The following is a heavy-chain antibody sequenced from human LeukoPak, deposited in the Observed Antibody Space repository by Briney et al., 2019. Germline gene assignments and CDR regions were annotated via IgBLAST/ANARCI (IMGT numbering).Heavy chain of an antibody. V-gene: IGHV5-51*01. CDR2: IYPGDSDT. D-gene: IGHD3-3*01. CDR1: GYSFTSYW. CDR3: ARNLGRDFWSGYYYY. J-gene: IGHJ4*02. Sequence: GESLKISCKGSGYSFTSYWIGWVRQMPGKGLEWMGIIYPGDSDTRYSPSFQGQVTISADKSISTAYLQWSSLKASDTAMYYCARNLGRDFWSGYYYYWGQGTLGTVSS.